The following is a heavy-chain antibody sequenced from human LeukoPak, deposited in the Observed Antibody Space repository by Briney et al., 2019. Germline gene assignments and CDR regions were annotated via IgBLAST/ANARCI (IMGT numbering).Heavy chain of an antibody. V-gene: IGHV3-9*01. Sequence: GGSLRLSCAASGFTFDDYAMHWVRQAPGKGLEWVSGISWNSGSIGYADSVKGRFTISRDNAKNSLYLQMNSLRAEDTAVYYCAKGGQNYGGNSGYWGQGTLVTVSS. D-gene: IGHD4-23*01. CDR1: GFTFDDYA. CDR2: ISWNSGSI. CDR3: AKGGQNYGGNSGY. J-gene: IGHJ4*02.